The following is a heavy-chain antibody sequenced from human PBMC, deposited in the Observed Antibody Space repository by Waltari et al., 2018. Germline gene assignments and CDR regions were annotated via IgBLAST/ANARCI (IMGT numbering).Heavy chain of an antibody. Sequence: EVQLVESGGGLVKPGGSLRLSCAASGVTFSSYTIHWVRQAPGKGREWVSSISGRSSYRYYADSVKGRFTISRDNAKNSLYLQMNSLRAEDTAVYYCARVFVAAAGSHHDAFDIWGQGTMVTVSS. CDR1: GVTFSSYT. CDR3: ARVFVAAAGSHHDAFDI. CDR2: ISGRSSYR. D-gene: IGHD6-13*01. J-gene: IGHJ3*02. V-gene: IGHV3-21*03.